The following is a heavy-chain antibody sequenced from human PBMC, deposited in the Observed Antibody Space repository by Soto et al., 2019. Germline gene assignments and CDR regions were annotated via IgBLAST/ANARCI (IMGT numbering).Heavy chain of an antibody. Sequence: GASVKVSCKDSGYTFTSYDINWVRQATGQGLEWMGWMNPNSGNTGYAQKFQGRVTMTRNTSISTAYMELSSLRSEDTAVYYCARGDNWNGGAFDIGGQGTMVIDSS. J-gene: IGHJ3*02. V-gene: IGHV1-8*01. CDR1: GYTFTSYD. CDR2: MNPNSGNT. CDR3: ARGDNWNGGAFDI. D-gene: IGHD1-20*01.